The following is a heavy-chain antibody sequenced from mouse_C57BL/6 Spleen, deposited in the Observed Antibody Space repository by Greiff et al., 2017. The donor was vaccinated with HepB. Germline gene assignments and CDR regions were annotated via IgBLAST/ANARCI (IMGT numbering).Heavy chain of an antibody. J-gene: IGHJ4*01. V-gene: IGHV5-4*03. Sequence: EVMLVESGGGLVKPGGSLKLSCAASGFTFSSYAMSWVRQTPEKRLEWVATISDGGSYTYYPDNVKGRFTISRDNAKNNLYLQMSHLKSEDTAMYYCARSMVTYAMDYWGQGTSVTVSS. CDR2: ISDGGSYT. D-gene: IGHD2-2*01. CDR3: ARSMVTYAMDY. CDR1: GFTFSSYA.